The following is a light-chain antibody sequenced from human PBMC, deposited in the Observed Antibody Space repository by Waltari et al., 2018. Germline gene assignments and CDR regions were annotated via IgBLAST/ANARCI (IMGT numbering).Light chain of an antibody. CDR2: YAS. Sequence: EIVLTQSPDFQSVSPKEKVTITFRASQSIGRSLHWYQRKPGQSPNLLIKYASQSISGDPSRFSGSGSGTDFTLTITSLEAEEAATYFCHQSSKLPITFGQGTRLEI. CDR1: QSIGRS. CDR3: HQSSKLPIT. V-gene: IGKV6-21*02. J-gene: IGKJ5*01.